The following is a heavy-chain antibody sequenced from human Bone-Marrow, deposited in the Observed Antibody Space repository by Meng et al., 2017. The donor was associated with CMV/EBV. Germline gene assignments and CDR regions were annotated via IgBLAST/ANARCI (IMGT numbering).Heavy chain of an antibody. J-gene: IGHJ5*02. Sequence: SETLSLTCTVSGGSISSSSYYWSWIRQPPGKGLEWIGYIYYSGSTYYNPSLKSRVTISVDTSKNQFSLKLSSVTAAETAVYYCARSTGAAAYDPWGQGTLVTVSS. CDR3: ARSTGAAAYDP. V-gene: IGHV4-39*01. D-gene: IGHD1-26*01. CDR1: GGSISSSSYY. CDR2: IYYSGST.